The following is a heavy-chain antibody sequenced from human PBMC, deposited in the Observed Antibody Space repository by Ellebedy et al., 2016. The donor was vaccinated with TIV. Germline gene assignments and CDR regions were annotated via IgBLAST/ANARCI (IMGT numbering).Heavy chain of an antibody. Sequence: GESLKISCAASGFTFSSYWMHWVRHAPGHGLVCVLLFNSDGSRTTYADSVKGRFTISRDNAKNTLYLQMNSLRAEDTAVYYCASRGVAVQGADYWGQGSLVTVSS. V-gene: IGHV3-74*01. CDR1: GFTFSSYW. D-gene: IGHD3-10*01. CDR2: FNSDGSRT. J-gene: IGHJ4*01. CDR3: ASRGVAVQGADY.